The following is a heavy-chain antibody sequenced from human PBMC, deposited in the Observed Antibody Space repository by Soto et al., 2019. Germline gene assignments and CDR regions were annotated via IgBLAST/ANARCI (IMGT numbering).Heavy chain of an antibody. CDR2: ISIDTHRQ. J-gene: IGHJ3*02. D-gene: IGHD1-26*01. Sequence: QVQLMESGGGVVQPGRSLRLSCAASGFTFSSSDIHWVRQAPGKGLEWVAHISIDTHRQYYADPVKGRFTGCRDNSKNTVYLQMNSLRAEDTAIYYCARGPTSGAFDIWGRGTLVTVSS. V-gene: IGHV3-30*03. CDR1: GFTFSSSD. CDR3: ARGPTSGAFDI.